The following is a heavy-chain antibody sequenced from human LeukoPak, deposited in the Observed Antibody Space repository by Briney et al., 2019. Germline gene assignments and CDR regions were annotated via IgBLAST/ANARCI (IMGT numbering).Heavy chain of an antibody. CDR3: ARDLGYYRADY. CDR1: GFTFSTFA. J-gene: IGHJ4*02. D-gene: IGHD1-26*01. V-gene: IGHV3-7*04. CDR2: IKGDGSDN. Sequence: GGSLRLSCAASGFTFSTFAMSWVRQAPGKGLEWVANIKGDGSDNHYVDSVRGRFTISRDNAKNSLYLQMNSLRAEDTAVYYCARDLGYYRADYWGQGTLVTVSS.